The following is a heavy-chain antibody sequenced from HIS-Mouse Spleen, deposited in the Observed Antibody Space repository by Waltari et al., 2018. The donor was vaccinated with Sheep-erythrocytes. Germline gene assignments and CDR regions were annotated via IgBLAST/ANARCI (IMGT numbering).Heavy chain of an antibody. Sequence: QLQLQESGPGLVKPSETLSLTCTVSGGSISSSSYYWGWIRQPPGKGLAWIGSIYSSGSTYYNPSLKSRVTISVDTSKNQFSLKLGSVTAADTAVYYCARVSVAARFDYWGQGTLVTVSS. CDR3: ARVSVAARFDY. CDR1: GGSISSSSYY. D-gene: IGHD6-6*01. V-gene: IGHV4-39*07. CDR2: IYSSGST. J-gene: IGHJ4*02.